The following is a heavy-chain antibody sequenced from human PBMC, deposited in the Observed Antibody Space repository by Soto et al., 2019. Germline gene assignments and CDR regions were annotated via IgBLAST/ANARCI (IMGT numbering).Heavy chain of an antibody. J-gene: IGHJ4*02. Sequence: QVQLVQSGAEVKESGASVKVSCKASGYSFTGHYIHWVRQAPGQGPEWVGEISPKSGGTRYAQKFQGRVTMTKDTSITTVYMQLSNLSPDDTAVYYCGKGRSGEIVVFYWGQGTLVTVHS. CDR1: GYSFTGHY. CDR3: GKGRSGEIVVFY. CDR2: ISPKSGGT. V-gene: IGHV1-2*02. D-gene: IGHD5-12*01.